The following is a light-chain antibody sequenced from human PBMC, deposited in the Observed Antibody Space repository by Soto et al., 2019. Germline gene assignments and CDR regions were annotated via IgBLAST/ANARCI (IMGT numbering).Light chain of an antibody. J-gene: IGLJ3*02. V-gene: IGLV1-51*02. CDR1: SSNIGSDF. CDR2: ENN. Sequence: QSVLTQPPSVSAAPGQKVTISCSGSSSNIGSDFVSWYQQLPGTAPQLLIYENNKRPSGIPDRFSGSKSATSATLGITGLQTGAEADYYCAAWDTSLSGGVFGGGTKLTVL. CDR3: AAWDTSLSGGV.